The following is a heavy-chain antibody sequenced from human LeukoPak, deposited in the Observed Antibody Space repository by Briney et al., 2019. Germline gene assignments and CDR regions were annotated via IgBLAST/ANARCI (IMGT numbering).Heavy chain of an antibody. CDR1: GGSFSGYY. J-gene: IGHJ6*03. Sequence: PSETLSLTCAVYGGSFSGYYWSWIRQPPGKGLEWIGEINHSGSTNCNPSLKSRVTISVDTSKNQFSLKLSSVTAADTAVYYCARNTYYDFWSGFYYYYYYMDVWGKGTTVTVSS. D-gene: IGHD3-3*01. CDR2: INHSGST. CDR3: ARNTYYDFWSGFYYYYYYMDV. V-gene: IGHV4-34*01.